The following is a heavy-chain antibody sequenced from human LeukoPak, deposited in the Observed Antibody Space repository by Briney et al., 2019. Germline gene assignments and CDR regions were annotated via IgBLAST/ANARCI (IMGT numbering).Heavy chain of an antibody. D-gene: IGHD3-22*01. V-gene: IGHV4-4*09. CDR3: AGHYDSSGYYYQGFDS. CDR2: IYTRGST. CDR1: GGSLSTYY. Sequence: SETLSLSCTVSGGSLSTYYWSSIRQPPGQRLEWIGYIYTRGSTNYNPSLKGRFTISVDTSKTQFSLKLSSVTAADTAVYYCAGHYDSSGYYYQGFDSWGQGTLVTVSS. J-gene: IGHJ4*02.